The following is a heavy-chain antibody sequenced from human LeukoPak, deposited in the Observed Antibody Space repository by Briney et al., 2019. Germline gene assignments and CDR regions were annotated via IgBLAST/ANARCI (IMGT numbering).Heavy chain of an antibody. V-gene: IGHV3-48*03. CDR2: ISSSGSTI. CDR3: ARSYCGGDCYSFFDY. J-gene: IGHJ4*02. Sequence: GGSLRLSCAASGFTFSSYEMNWVRQAPGKGLEWVSSISSSGSTIYYADSVKGRFTISRDNSKNTVYLQMNSLRAEDTAVYYCARSYCGGDCYSFFDYWGQGTLVTVSS. D-gene: IGHD2-21*02. CDR1: GFTFSSYE.